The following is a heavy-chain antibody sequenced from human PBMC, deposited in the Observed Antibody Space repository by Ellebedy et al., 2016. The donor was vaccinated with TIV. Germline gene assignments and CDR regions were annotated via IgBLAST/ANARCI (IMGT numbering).Heavy chain of an antibody. Sequence: GESLKISCAASGFTFSSYAMTWVRQAPGKGLEWVSSISGGGGSTYYADSVKGRFTISRDSSKNTLFLQMNSLRAEDTALYYCAKDIRGNGMDVWGQGTTVTVSS. V-gene: IGHV3-23*01. CDR1: GFTFSSYA. J-gene: IGHJ6*02. D-gene: IGHD3-10*01. CDR2: ISGGGGST. CDR3: AKDIRGNGMDV.